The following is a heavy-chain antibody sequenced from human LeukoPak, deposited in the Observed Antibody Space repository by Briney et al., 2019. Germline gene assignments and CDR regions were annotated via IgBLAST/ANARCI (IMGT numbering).Heavy chain of an antibody. CDR2: IYYSGST. Sequence: SETLSLTCTVSGGSISSSSYYWGWIRQPPGKGLEWIGSIYYSGSTYYNPSLKSRVTISVDTSKNQFSLKLSSVTAADTAVYFCARHGDDYYDYVWGSYRSNWFDPWGQGTLVTVSS. D-gene: IGHD3-16*02. J-gene: IGHJ5*02. V-gene: IGHV4-39*01. CDR1: GGSISSSSYY. CDR3: ARHGDDYYDYVWGSYRSNWFDP.